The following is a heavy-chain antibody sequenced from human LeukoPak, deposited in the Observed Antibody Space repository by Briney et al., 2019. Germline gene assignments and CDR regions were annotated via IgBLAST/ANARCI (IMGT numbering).Heavy chain of an antibody. CDR3: AKDLYSGSYYGLFDY. D-gene: IGHD1-26*01. Sequence: PGGSLRLSCAASGFTFSSYGMHWVRQAPGKGLEWVAFIRYGGSNKYYADSVKGRFTISRDNSKNTLYLQMNSLRAEDTAVYYCAKDLYSGSYYGLFDYWGLGTLVTVSS. J-gene: IGHJ4*02. CDR1: GFTFSSYG. CDR2: IRYGGSNK. V-gene: IGHV3-30*02.